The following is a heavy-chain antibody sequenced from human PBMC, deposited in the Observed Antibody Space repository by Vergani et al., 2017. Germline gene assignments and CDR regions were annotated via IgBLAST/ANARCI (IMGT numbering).Heavy chain of an antibody. J-gene: IGHJ4*02. Sequence: QVQLQESGPGLVKPSQTLSLTCTVSGGSISSGGYYWSWIRQHPGKGLEWIGYIYYSGSTDYNPSLKSRVTISVDTSKNQFSLKLSSVTAADTAVYYCARGNYGSGSYFDYFDYGGQGTLVTVSS. CDR1: GGSISSGGYY. D-gene: IGHD3-10*01. CDR2: IYYSGST. CDR3: ARGNYGSGSYFDYFDY. V-gene: IGHV4-31*03.